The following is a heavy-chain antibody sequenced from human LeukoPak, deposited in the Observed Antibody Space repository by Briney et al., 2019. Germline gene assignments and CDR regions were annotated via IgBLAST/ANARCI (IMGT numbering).Heavy chain of an antibody. CDR2: IYYSGST. CDR1: GGSISSYY. CDR3: ARARIAAAGTVDY. J-gene: IGHJ4*02. Sequence: PSETLSLTCTVSGGSISSYYWSWIRQPPGKGLEWIGYIYYSGSTYYNPSLKSRVTISVDTSENQFSLKLSSVTAADTAVYYCARARIAAAGTVDYWGQGTLVTVSS. V-gene: IGHV4-59*12. D-gene: IGHD6-13*01.